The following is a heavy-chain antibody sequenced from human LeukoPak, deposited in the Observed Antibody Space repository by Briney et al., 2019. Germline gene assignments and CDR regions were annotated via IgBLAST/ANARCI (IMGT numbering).Heavy chain of an antibody. Sequence: RPSETLSLTCTISGGSLGDFFWSWIRQPAGKGLEWIGRIYSSGRTNYNPSLQSRLTISVDKSKSEFSLRLRSVTAADTAVYYCARTSMVRGVLYYYYMDVWGKGTTVTVSS. CDR2: IYSSGRT. V-gene: IGHV4-4*07. J-gene: IGHJ6*03. CDR3: ARTSMVRGVLYYYYMDV. CDR1: GGSLGDFF. D-gene: IGHD3-10*01.